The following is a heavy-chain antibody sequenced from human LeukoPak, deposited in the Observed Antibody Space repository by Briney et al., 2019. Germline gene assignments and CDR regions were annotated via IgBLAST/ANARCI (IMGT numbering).Heavy chain of an antibody. CDR2: INTKTGNP. Sequence: ASVKVSCTASGYTFSDYAMHWVRQAPGQGPEWMGWINTKTGNPTYAQGFTGRFAFSLDTSVTTAYLQISSLKAEDTAVYYCARDPPHHYDSGSYFPHWGQGTLVTVSS. CDR1: GYTFSDYA. D-gene: IGHD3-10*01. V-gene: IGHV7-4-1*02. J-gene: IGHJ4*02. CDR3: ARDPPHHYDSGSYFPH.